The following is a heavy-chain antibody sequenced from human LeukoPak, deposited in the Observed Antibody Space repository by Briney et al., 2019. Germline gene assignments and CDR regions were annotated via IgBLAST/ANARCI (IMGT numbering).Heavy chain of an antibody. CDR3: ARDLVSRSNY. V-gene: IGHV3-21*01. Sequence: PGGSLRLSCAASGFTFSRYTMNWVRKSPGKGLEWVSSISNSGYYIYYADSVKGRFTISRDNAKNSLYLQMNSLRAEDTAVYYCARDLVSRSNYWGQGTPVTVSS. CDR2: ISNSGYYI. J-gene: IGHJ4*02. CDR1: GFTFSRYT. D-gene: IGHD6-6*01.